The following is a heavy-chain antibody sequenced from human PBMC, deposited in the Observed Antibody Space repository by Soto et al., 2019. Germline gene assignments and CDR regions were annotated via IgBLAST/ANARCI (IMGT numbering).Heavy chain of an antibody. D-gene: IGHD7-27*01. CDR1: GFTFTIFA. V-gene: IGHV3-23*01. J-gene: IGHJ4*02. CDR2: ISGSGGST. Sequence: EMQLLESGGDLVQPGGSLRLSCAASGFTFTIFAMSWVRQSPGKGLEWVSTISGSGGSTYYADAVKGRFTISRDNSMGTLYLQMKSLRVEDTAIYYCAKEVSLGSTVDLGYWGQGTLVTVSS. CDR3: AKEVSLGSTVDLGY.